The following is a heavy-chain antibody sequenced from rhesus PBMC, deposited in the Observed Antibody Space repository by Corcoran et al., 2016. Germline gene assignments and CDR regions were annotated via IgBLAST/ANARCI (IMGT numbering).Heavy chain of an antibody. CDR3: TRAGYFEEYDY. CDR1: GYTFTSYY. J-gene: IGHJ4*01. V-gene: IGHV1S9*01. CDR2: INPKNGNT. D-gene: IGHD3-9*01. Sequence: QVQLVQSGADVKKPGASVKLSCQASGYTFTSYYINWVRQAPGQVPEWRGWINPKNGNTGNEQKIHGRVTMTRDTSTTTVYMEVSSLRSEDTSVYYCTRAGYFEEYDYWGQGVLVTVSS.